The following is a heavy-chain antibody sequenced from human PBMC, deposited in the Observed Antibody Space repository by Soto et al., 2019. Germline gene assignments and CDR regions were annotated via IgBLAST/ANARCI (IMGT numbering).Heavy chain of an antibody. J-gene: IGHJ4*02. V-gene: IGHV1-18*01. D-gene: IGHD3-10*01. CDR2: ISAYNGNT. CDR3: AREYYYGSDPWY. Sequence: ASAKVSCKASGYTFTSSGISWVRQAPGQGLEWMGWISAYNGNTNYAQKLQGRVTMTTDTSTSTAYMGLRSLRSDDTAVYYCAREYYYGSDPWYWGQGTLVTSPQ. CDR1: GYTFTSSG.